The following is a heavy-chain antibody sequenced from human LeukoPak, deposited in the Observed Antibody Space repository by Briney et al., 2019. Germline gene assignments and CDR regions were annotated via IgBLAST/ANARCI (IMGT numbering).Heavy chain of an antibody. V-gene: IGHV3-33*01. CDR1: GFTFSGYG. Sequence: PGGSLRLSCAASGFTFSGYGMDWVRQAPGKGLEWVAVIWYDGSYKYYADSVKGRFTISRDNAKNTVYLQMNSLRAEDTALYYCARDNSPGWFGPWGQGTLVTVSS. CDR2: IWYDGSYK. J-gene: IGHJ5*02. D-gene: IGHD4-23*01. CDR3: ARDNSPGWFGP.